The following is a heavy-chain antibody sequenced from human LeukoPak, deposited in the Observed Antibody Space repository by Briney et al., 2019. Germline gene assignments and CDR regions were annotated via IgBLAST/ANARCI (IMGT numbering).Heavy chain of an antibody. Sequence: PGGSLRLSCAASGSTFSSYGMHWVRQAPGKGLEWVAFIRYDGSNKYYADSVKGRFTISRDNSKNTLYLQMNSLRDEDTAVYYCAKDFLLVWPQPDWGQGTLVTVSS. CDR1: GSTFSSYG. CDR3: AKDFLLVWPQPD. D-gene: IGHD1-14*01. V-gene: IGHV3-30*02. J-gene: IGHJ4*02. CDR2: IRYDGSNK.